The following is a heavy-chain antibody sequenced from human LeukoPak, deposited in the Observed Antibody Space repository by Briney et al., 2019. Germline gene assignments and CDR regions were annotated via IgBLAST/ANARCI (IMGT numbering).Heavy chain of an antibody. CDR1: GFTFSSYS. J-gene: IGHJ6*03. CDR3: ARTYYDFWSGWTNYYYYYMDV. Sequence: GGSLRLSCAASGFTFSSYSMNWVRQAPGKGLEWVSSISSGSSYIYYADSVKGRFTTSRDNAKNSLYLQMNSLRAEDTAVYYCARTYYDFWSGWTNYYYYYMDVWGKGTTVTVSS. V-gene: IGHV3-21*01. D-gene: IGHD3-3*01. CDR2: ISSGSSYI.